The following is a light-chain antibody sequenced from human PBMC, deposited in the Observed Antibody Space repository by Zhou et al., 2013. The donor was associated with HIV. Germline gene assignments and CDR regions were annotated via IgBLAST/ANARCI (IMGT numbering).Light chain of an antibody. CDR2: AAS. CDR1: QSITSY. V-gene: IGKV1-39*01. J-gene: IGKJ4*01. CDR3: QQTYSIPLT. Sequence: DIRMTQSPSSLSASVGDRVTITCRASQSITSYLNWYQQKPGKAPKVLIYAASSLQSGVPSRFSGSGSGTYFTLTISNLQPEDFATYFCQQTYSIPLTFGGGTRLEIK.